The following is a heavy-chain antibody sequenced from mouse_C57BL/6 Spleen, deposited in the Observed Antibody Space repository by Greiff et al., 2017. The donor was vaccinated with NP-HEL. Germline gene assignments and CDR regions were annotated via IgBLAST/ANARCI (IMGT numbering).Heavy chain of an antibody. Sequence: VQLVESGPGLVQPSQSLSITCTVSGFSLTSYGVHWVRQSPGKGLEWLGVIWRGGSTDYNAAFMSRLSTTKDNSKSQVFFRMNSLQADDTAIYYCAQIYDGYYGFAYWGQGTLVTVSA. CDR1: GFSLTSYG. CDR3: AQIYDGYYGFAY. V-gene: IGHV2-5*01. CDR2: IWRGGST. J-gene: IGHJ3*01. D-gene: IGHD2-3*01.